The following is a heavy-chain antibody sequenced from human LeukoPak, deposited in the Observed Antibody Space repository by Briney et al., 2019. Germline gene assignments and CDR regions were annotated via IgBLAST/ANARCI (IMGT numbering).Heavy chain of an antibody. CDR1: GGSISSSGYY. D-gene: IGHD4-11*01. J-gene: IGHJ3*02. Sequence: PSETLSLTCTVSGGSISSSGYYWGWFRQPPGKGLEWLGSIYYSGSTYYNPSLKSRVTISVDTSKNQFSLKLSSVTAADTAVYYCARSLMDDYPLSDAFDIWGQGTMVTVSS. CDR3: ARSLMDDYPLSDAFDI. V-gene: IGHV4-39*07. CDR2: IYYSGST.